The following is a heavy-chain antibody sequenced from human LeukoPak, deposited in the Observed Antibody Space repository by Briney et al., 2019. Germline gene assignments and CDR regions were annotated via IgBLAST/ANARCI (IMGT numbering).Heavy chain of an antibody. CDR2: VYNDDTT. V-gene: IGHV3-53*04. J-gene: IGHJ4*02. Sequence: GGSLRLSCAASGFTVSNNYMSWVRQAPGKGLEWVSIVYNDDTTYYADSVKGRFTISRHNSKNTLYLQMNSLRTEDTAVYYCARQNRWSGSFSYYFDYWGQGSLVTVSS. D-gene: IGHD1-26*01. CDR3: ARQNRWSGSFSYYFDY. CDR1: GFTVSNNY.